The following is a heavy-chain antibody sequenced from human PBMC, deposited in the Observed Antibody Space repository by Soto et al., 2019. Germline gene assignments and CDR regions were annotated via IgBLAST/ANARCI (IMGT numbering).Heavy chain of an antibody. CDR2: IFLESDRT. CDR1: GSTSNQYA. V-gene: IGHV3-9*02. CDR3: GKDGKAGAPDF. J-gene: IGHJ4*02. Sequence: SLRLSCAVGGSTSNQYAMHWLRQAPGKGLEWVSGIFLESDRTGYADSVKGRFTTSRDKAKNSLYLQMNSLRPEDTALYYCGKDGKAGAPDFWGQGTPVTVST.